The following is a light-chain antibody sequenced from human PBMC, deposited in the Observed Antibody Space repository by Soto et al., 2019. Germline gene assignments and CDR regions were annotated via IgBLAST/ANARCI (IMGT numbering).Light chain of an antibody. CDR2: EVR. CDR1: NTDVGGYNY. J-gene: IGLJ3*02. Sequence: QSALTQPASVSGSPGQSITVSCTGTNTDVGGYNYVSWYQHRPGKAPRLMIYEVRSRLSGVSHRFSGSKSGNTSSLTISGLQSEDAADYCCTSYTPTGALVFGSGTKLTVL. V-gene: IGLV2-14*01. CDR3: TSYTPTGALV.